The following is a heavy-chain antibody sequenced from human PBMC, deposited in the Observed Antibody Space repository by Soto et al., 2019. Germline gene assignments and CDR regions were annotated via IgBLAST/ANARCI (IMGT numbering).Heavy chain of an antibody. J-gene: IGHJ4*02. CDR3: ARVLGGSSSCYPFDY. D-gene: IGHD6-13*01. CDR2: IWYDGSNK. Sequence: QVQLVESGGGVVQPGRSLRLSCAASGFTFSSYGMHWVRQAPGKGLEWVACIWYDGSNKYYADSVKGRFTISRDNSKNTLYLQMNSLTADDTAVYYCARVLGGSSSCYPFDYWGQGTLVTVSS. CDR1: GFTFSSYG. V-gene: IGHV3-33*01.